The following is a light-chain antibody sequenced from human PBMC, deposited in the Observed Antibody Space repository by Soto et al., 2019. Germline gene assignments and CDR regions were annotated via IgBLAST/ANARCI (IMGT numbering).Light chain of an antibody. Sequence: EIVMTQSPATLSVSPGEGATVSCRASQSVSSNLAWYQQKPGQAPRLLIYGASTRATGIPARFSGSGSGTEFTLTISIRQSEDFAVDYCQQYDKWPPSNTFGQGTKLEIK. V-gene: IGKV3-15*01. CDR1: QSVSSN. CDR2: GAS. CDR3: QQYDKWPPSNT. J-gene: IGKJ2*01.